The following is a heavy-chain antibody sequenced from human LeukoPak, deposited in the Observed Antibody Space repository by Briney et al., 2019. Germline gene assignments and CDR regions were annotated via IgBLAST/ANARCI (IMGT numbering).Heavy chain of an antibody. CDR2: IANSGSTI. J-gene: IGHJ4*02. CDR1: GFTISTYS. CDR3: TRGSGDY. V-gene: IGHV3-48*04. Sequence: GSLRLSCAASGFTISTYSMNWVRRAPGKGLEWISYIANSGSTIYYADSVKGRFTISRDNAKNSLYLQMDSLRAEDTAVYYCTRGSGDYWGQGTLVTVSS.